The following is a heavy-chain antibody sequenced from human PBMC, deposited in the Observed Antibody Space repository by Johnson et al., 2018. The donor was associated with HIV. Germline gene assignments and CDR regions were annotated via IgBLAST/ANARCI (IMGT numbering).Heavy chain of an antibody. Sequence: VQLVESGGNLVQPGGSLRLSCAASGFSVSNYYMSWVRQAPGKGLEWVSVLFSDGTTYYADSVKGRFTISRDNSWNTLSLEMKSLSAEDPAVYYCARGGGCGGDCYSGYDAFDIWGQGTKLTVSS. V-gene: IGHV3-66*02. J-gene: IGHJ3*02. CDR2: LFSDGTT. D-gene: IGHD2-21*01. CDR1: GFSVSNYY. CDR3: ARGGGCGGDCYSGYDAFDI.